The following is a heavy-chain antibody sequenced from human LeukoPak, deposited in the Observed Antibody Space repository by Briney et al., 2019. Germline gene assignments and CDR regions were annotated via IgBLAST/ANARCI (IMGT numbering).Heavy chain of an antibody. D-gene: IGHD3-22*01. CDR1: GFTFSNPF. Sequence: GGSLRLSCAASGFTFSNPFLSWVRQAPGKGLEWVSVISSSGGNTDYADSVKGRFTISRDNSQNTLYLQMNSLRAEDTAVYYCAKSVYYDGGGYYYTDYWGQGTPVTVSS. CDR2: ISSSGGNT. CDR3: AKSVYYDGGGYYYTDY. J-gene: IGHJ4*02. V-gene: IGHV3-23*01.